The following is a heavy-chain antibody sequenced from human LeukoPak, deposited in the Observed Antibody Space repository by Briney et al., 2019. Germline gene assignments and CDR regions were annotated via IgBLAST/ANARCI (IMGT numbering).Heavy chain of an antibody. D-gene: IGHD2-2*01. CDR3: AREGLNCSSTSCYELSNWFDP. Sequence: ASAKVSCKTSGGTFSSYAISWVRQAPGQGLEWMGRIIPILGIANYAQKFQGRVTITADKSTSTAYMELSSLRSEDTAVYYCAREGLNCSSTSCYELSNWFDPWGQGTLVTVSS. CDR1: GGTFSSYA. V-gene: IGHV1-69*04. CDR2: IIPILGIA. J-gene: IGHJ5*02.